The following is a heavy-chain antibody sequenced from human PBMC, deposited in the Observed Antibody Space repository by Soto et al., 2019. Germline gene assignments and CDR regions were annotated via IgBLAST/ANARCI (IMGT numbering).Heavy chain of an antibody. Sequence: EVQLVESGGGLVQPGGSLRLSCAASGFTFSSYWMHWVRQVPGKGLVWVSRIYTDGSRADYADSVKGRFTISRDNAKNTVYLQLNSLGAEDTAVYYCARGARNYYYFDYWGQGTLVTVSS. CDR3: ARGARNYYYFDY. D-gene: IGHD1-7*01. V-gene: IGHV3-74*01. CDR2: IYTDGSRA. CDR1: GFTFSSYW. J-gene: IGHJ4*02.